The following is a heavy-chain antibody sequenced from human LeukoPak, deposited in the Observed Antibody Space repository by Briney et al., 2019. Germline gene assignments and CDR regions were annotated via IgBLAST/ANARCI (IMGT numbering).Heavy chain of an antibody. CDR3: VVGASGGFDY. Sequence: ASVKVSCKVSGYTLTELSMHWVRQAPGKGLEWMGGFDPEDGETIYAQKFQGRVTMTRDTSTSTVYMELSSLRSEDTAVYYCVVGASGGFDYWGQGTLVTVSS. V-gene: IGHV1-24*01. CDR2: FDPEDGET. J-gene: IGHJ4*02. D-gene: IGHD3-10*01. CDR1: GYTLTELS.